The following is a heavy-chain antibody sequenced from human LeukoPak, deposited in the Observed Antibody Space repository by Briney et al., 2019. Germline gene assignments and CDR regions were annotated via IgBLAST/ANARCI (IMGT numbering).Heavy chain of an antibody. CDR2: INRDGSST. Sequence: GGSLRLSCAASGFTFSSYWMHWVRQAPGKGLVWVSRINRDGSSTSCADSVKGRFTISRDNAKNTLYLKMNSLRAEDTAVYYCARDIRMGWEPTNWFDPWGQGTLVTVSA. CDR3: ARDIRMGWEPTNWFDP. J-gene: IGHJ5*02. V-gene: IGHV3-74*01. D-gene: IGHD1-26*01. CDR1: GFTFSSYW.